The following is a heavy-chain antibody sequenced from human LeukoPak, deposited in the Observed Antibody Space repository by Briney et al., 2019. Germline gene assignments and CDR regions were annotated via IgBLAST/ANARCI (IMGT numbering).Heavy chain of an antibody. J-gene: IGHJ4*02. CDR1: GYTFSGFY. V-gene: IGHV1-2*02. CDR3: AREQLSDSSDTCCSGLGY. D-gene: IGHD3-22*01. Sequence: ASVKVSCKASGYTFSGFYMHWVRQAPGQGLEWMGWINPNSGGTNYAQKFQGRVTMTRDTSINTASMELSSLRSDDTAVYYCAREQLSDSSDTCCSGLGYWGQGALVTVSS. CDR2: INPNSGGT.